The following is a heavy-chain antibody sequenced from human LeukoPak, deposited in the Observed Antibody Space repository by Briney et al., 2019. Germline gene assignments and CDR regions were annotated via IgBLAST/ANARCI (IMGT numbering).Heavy chain of an antibody. J-gene: IGHJ3*02. CDR1: GFTFSDYG. CDR3: AREGDIVAADAFDI. CDR2: IRYDGSNK. Sequence: PGGSLRLSCAASGFTFSDYGMHWVRQAPGKGLEWVAFIRYDGSNKYFADSVKGRFTISRDNSKNTLYLQMNSLRAEDTAVYYCAREGDIVAADAFDIWGQGTMVTVSS. V-gene: IGHV3-30*02. D-gene: IGHD5-12*01.